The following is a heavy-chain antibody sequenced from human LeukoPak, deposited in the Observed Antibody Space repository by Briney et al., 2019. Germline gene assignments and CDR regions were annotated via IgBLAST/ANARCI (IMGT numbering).Heavy chain of an antibody. CDR2: TYYRSKWYN. D-gene: IGHD2-21*01. CDR3: ARAGPPRDQVVIAPRRYNWFDP. Sequence: SQTLSLTCAISGDSVSSNSAAWNWIRQSPSRGLEWLGRTYYRSKWYNDYAVSVKSRITINPDTSKNQFSLQLNSVTPEDTAVYYCARAGPPRDQVVIAPRRYNWFDPWGQGTLVTVSS. J-gene: IGHJ5*02. CDR1: GDSVSSNSAA. V-gene: IGHV6-1*01.